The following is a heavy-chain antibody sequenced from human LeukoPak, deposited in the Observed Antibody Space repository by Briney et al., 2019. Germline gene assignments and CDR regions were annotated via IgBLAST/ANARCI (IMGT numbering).Heavy chain of an antibody. J-gene: IGHJ4*02. CDR2: IYYSGSA. V-gene: IGHV4-59*01. D-gene: IGHD4-23*01. CDR1: GGSISSYY. Sequence: PSETLSLTCTVSGGSISSYYWSWIRQPPGKGLEWIGYIYYSGSANYNPSLKSRVTISLDTSKNQFSLKLSSVTAADTAVYYCARDRWDDYGGNSFDYWGQGTLVTVSS. CDR3: ARDRWDDYGGNSFDY.